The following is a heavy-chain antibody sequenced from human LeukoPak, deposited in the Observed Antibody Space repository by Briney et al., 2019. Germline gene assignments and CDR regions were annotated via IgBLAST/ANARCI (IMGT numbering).Heavy chain of an antibody. CDR3: AKEVLGGNYGDYAVDY. Sequence: GGSLRLSCAASGFTFSSYGMHWVRQAPGKGLEWVAVISYDGSNKYYADSVKGRFTISRDNSKNTLDLQMHSLRAEDTALYYCAKEVLGGNYGDYAVDYWGQGTLVTVSS. V-gene: IGHV3-30*18. CDR1: GFTFSSYG. CDR2: ISYDGSNK. J-gene: IGHJ4*02. D-gene: IGHD4-17*01.